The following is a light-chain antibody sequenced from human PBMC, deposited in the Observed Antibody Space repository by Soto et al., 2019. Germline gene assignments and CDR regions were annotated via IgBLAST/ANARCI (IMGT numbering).Light chain of an antibody. CDR1: QSVSSN. Sequence: EIVMTQAPATLSVSPGERATLSCRASQSVSSNLAWYQQKPGQAPRLLIHGASTRATGIPARFSGSGSGTEFTLTIRSLQSEDFAVYYCQQYNNWRSFGQGTKVDIK. V-gene: IGKV3D-15*01. CDR3: QQYNNWRS. CDR2: GAS. J-gene: IGKJ1*01.